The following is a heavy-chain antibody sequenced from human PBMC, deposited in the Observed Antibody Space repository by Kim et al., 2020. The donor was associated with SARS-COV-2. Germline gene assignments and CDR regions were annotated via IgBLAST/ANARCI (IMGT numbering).Heavy chain of an antibody. CDR3: AKVGNALWGSYREYYFDY. V-gene: IGHV3-23*01. CDR1: GFTFSSYA. D-gene: IGHD3-16*01. CDR2: ISGSGGST. J-gene: IGHJ4*02. Sequence: GGSLRLSCAASGFTFSSYAMTWVRQAPGKGLEWVSAISGSGGSTYYADSVKGRFTISRDNSKNTLYLQMSSLRAEDTAVYYCAKVGNALWGSYREYYFDYWGQGTLVTVSS.